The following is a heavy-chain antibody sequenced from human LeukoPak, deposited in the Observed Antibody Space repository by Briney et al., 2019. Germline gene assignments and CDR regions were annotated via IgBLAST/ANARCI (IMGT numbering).Heavy chain of an antibody. V-gene: IGHV3-48*03. Sequence: GGSLSLYCAAYGFTFSTVEMNWVRQAPGKGLEWVSYINGSATTFYYADYVKGRFTISRDTAKDSLYLQMHSLKADDASVYYCARGVDYGGRGTLVSVSS. J-gene: IGHJ4*02. CDR2: INGSATTF. CDR1: GFTFSTVE. CDR3: ARGVDY.